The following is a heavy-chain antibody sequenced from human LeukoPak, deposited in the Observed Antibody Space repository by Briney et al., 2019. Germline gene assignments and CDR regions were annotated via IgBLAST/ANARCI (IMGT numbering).Heavy chain of an antibody. J-gene: IGHJ4*02. Sequence: PQRPSPTCTVSTGSTTSYYCGWVRQTARKGQGWIGRIYTSGTTNYSLPLRSRHSMSVDTYKNQLSLRLRSVAAGDTAVYYCERQSYTSSYYFLDYWSQGTLVTVSS. CDR1: TGSTTSYY. CDR3: ERQSYTSSYYFLDY. D-gene: IGHD1-26*01. CDR2: IYTSGTT. V-gene: IGHV4-4*07.